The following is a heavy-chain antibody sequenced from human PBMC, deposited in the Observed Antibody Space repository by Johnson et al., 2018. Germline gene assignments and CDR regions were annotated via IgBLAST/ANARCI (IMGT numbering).Heavy chain of an antibody. CDR3: NLLNRADAFDI. J-gene: IGHJ3*02. V-gene: IGHV3-73*01. Sequence: VQLQESGGGLVQPGGSLKLSCAASGFSFSGSPMHWVRQASGKGLEWVGRIRSKINNYATAYVASVQGRFTITRDDSKNTAYLQMHSLKTGDTAVDYCNLLNRADAFDIWGQGSMVTVSS. CDR2: IRSKINNYAT. CDR1: GFSFSGSP.